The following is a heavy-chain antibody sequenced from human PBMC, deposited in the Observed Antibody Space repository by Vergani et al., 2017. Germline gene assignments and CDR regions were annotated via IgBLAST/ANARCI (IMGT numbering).Heavy chain of an antibody. V-gene: IGHV1-2*04. CDR3: ARGGGVVVITTLDY. CDR1: GYTFTGYY. J-gene: IGHJ4*02. CDR2: INPNSGGT. D-gene: IGHD3-22*01. Sequence: QVQLVQSGAEVKKPGASVKVSCKASGYTFTGYYMHWVRQAPGQGLEWMGWINPNSGGTNYARKFQGWVTMTRDTSISTAYMELSRRRSDDTAVYYCARGGGVVVITTLDYWGQGTLVTVSS.